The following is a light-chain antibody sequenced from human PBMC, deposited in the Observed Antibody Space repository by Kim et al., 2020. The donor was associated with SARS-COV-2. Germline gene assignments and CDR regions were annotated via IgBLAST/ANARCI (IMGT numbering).Light chain of an antibody. Sequence: SASVGDRCTITCRASQSISSRFAWYQQKPGKAPNLLIYDASSLESGVPSRFSGSGAGTEVTLIISSLQPDDFATYYCQQYNSYTYTFGQGTKLEI. V-gene: IGKV1-5*01. CDR3: QQYNSYTYT. CDR1: QSISSR. CDR2: DAS. J-gene: IGKJ2*01.